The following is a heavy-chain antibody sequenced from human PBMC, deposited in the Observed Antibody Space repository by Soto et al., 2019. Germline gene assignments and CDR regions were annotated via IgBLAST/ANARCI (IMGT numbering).Heavy chain of an antibody. CDR2: ISWNSGSI. Sequence: GGSLRLSCAASGFTFDDYAMHWVRQAPGKGLEWVSGISWNSGSIGYADSVKGRFTISRDNAKNSLYLQMNSLRAEDTALYYCAKDSDDILTGYYDWGQGTRVTVSS. CDR1: GFTFDDYA. CDR3: AKDSDDILTGYYD. D-gene: IGHD3-9*01. V-gene: IGHV3-9*01. J-gene: IGHJ4*02.